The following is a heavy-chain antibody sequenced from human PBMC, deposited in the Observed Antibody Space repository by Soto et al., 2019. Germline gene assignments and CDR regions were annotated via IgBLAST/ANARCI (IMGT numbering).Heavy chain of an antibody. V-gene: IGHV3-30-3*01. CDR2: ISYDGSNK. CDR3: ARAGCDGGSCYTLVGLRYGMDV. D-gene: IGHD2-15*01. Sequence: QVQLVESGGGVVQPGRSLRLSCAASGFTFSSYAMHWVRQAPGKGLEWVAVISYDGSNKYYADSVKGRFTISRDNSKNTVYLQMSSLRAEDTAVYYCARAGCDGGSCYTLVGLRYGMDVWGQGTTVTVSS. CDR1: GFTFSSYA. J-gene: IGHJ6*02.